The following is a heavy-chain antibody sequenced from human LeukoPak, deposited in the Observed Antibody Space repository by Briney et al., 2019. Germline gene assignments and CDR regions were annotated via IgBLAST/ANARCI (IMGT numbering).Heavy chain of an antibody. D-gene: IGHD6-19*01. V-gene: IGHV3-9*01. J-gene: IGHJ4*02. CDR3: AKDRGLALEY. Sequence: PGRSLRLSCAASGFTFDDYAMHWVRQAPGKGLEWVSGISWNSGSIGYADSVKGRFTISRDNSKNTLYLQMNSLRAEDTAVYYCAKDRGLALEYWGQGTPVTVSS. CDR2: ISWNSGSI. CDR1: GFTFDDYA.